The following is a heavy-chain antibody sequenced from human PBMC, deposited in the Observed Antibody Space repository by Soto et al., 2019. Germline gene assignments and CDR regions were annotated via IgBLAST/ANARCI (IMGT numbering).Heavy chain of an antibody. J-gene: IGHJ6*02. CDR3: ARDYLLVDGGTYYYYGMDV. V-gene: IGHV4-31*03. CDR2: IYYSGST. CDR1: GGSISSGGYD. D-gene: IGHD2-21*01. Sequence: SETLSLTCTVSGGSISSGGYDWSWIRQHPGKGLEWIGYIYYSGSTYYNPSLESRVTISVGTSKNQFSLKLSSVTAADTAVYYCARDYLLVDGGTYYYYGMDVWGQGTTVTVSS.